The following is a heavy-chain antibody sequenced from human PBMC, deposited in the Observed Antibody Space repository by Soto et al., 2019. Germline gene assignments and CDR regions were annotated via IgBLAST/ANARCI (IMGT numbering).Heavy chain of an antibody. CDR2: INSDGSST. CDR3: ARGGSLNWYFDL. D-gene: IGHD1-26*01. Sequence: EVQLVESGGGLVQPGGSLRLSCAASGFTFSSYWMHWVRQAPGKWLVWVSRINSDGSSTNYADSVKGRFTISRDNAKTTLYLQMNSLRAEDTAVYYCARGGSLNWYFDLWGRGTLVTVSS. CDR1: GFTFSSYW. V-gene: IGHV3-74*01. J-gene: IGHJ2*01.